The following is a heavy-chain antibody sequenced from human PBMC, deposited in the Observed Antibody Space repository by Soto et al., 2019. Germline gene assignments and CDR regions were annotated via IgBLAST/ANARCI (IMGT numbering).Heavy chain of an antibody. CDR2: IYSGGST. D-gene: IGHD3-22*01. Sequence: LRLSCAASGFTVSSNYMSWVRQAPGKGLEWVSVIYSGGSTYYADSVKGRFTISRDNSKNTLYLQMNSLRAEDTAVYYCARDYDSSGYYSTTNDYWGQGTLVTVSS. CDR1: GFTVSSNY. V-gene: IGHV3-53*01. J-gene: IGHJ4*02. CDR3: ARDYDSSGYYSTTNDY.